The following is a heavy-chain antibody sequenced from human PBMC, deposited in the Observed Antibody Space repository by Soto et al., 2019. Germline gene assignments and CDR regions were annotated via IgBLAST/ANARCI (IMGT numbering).Heavy chain of an antibody. D-gene: IGHD4-17*01. CDR1: GFTFMSYG. CDR3: AKVGGAGHVVLEV. V-gene: IGHV3-30*18. CDR2: ISYDGGSI. J-gene: IGHJ6*04. Sequence: QEQLVESGGGVVQPGRSLRLSCVASGFTFMSYGMHWVRQAPGKGLEWVAVISYDGGSIDQIDPVKGRFTISRDNSKNTLYLQMNSLRTEDTAVYYCAKVGGAGHVVLEVWGKGTTVTVSS.